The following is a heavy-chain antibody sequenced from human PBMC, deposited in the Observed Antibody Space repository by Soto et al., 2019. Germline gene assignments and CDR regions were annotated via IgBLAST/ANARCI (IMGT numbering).Heavy chain of an antibody. V-gene: IGHV4-59*08. J-gene: IGHJ4*02. CDR1: GGSISSYY. D-gene: IGHD2-15*01. Sequence: PETLSLTCTVSGGSISSYYWSWIRQPPGKGLEWIGYIYYSGSTNYNPSLKRRVTISVDTSKNQFSLKLSSVTAADTAVYYCARHARGGYCSGGSCLDPTAEICDYWGQGTLVTVSS. CDR3: ARHARGGYCSGGSCLDPTAEICDY. CDR2: IYYSGST.